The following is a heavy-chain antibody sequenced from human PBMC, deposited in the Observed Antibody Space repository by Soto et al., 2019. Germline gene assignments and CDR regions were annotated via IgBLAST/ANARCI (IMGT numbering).Heavy chain of an antibody. V-gene: IGHV1-69*04. Sequence: ASVKVSCKASGGTFSSYTISWVRQAPGQGLEWMGRIIPILGIANYAQKFQGRVTITADKSTSTAYMELSSLRSEDTAVYYCARDRGAVAGIIFDYWGQGTLVTVSS. J-gene: IGHJ4*02. D-gene: IGHD6-19*01. CDR2: IIPILGIA. CDR1: GGTFSSYT. CDR3: ARDRGAVAGIIFDY.